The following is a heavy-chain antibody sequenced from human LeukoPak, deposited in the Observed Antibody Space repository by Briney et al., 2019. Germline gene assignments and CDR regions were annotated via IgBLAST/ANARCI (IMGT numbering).Heavy chain of an antibody. CDR2: INHSGST. CDR3: ARVGRIAAAGYPVTAIRGRWFDP. Sequence: PSETLSLTCAVYGGSFSGYYWSWIRQPPGKGLEWIGEINHSGSTNYNPSLKSRVTISVDTSKNQFSLKLSSVTAADTAVYYCARVGRIAAAGYPVTAIRGRWFDPWGQGTLVTVSS. J-gene: IGHJ5*02. D-gene: IGHD6-13*01. V-gene: IGHV4-34*01. CDR1: GGSFSGYY.